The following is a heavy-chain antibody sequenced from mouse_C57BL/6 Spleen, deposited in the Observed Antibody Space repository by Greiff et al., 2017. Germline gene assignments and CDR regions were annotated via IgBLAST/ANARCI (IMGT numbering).Heavy chain of an antibody. Sequence: VQLQQSGAELVRPGASVKLSCKASGYTFTDYYINWVKQRPGQGLEWIARLYPGSGNTYYNEKFKGKATLTAEKSSSTAYMQLSSLTSEDSAVYFCAREDYLYAMDYWGQGTAVTVSS. CDR1: GYTFTDYY. CDR2: LYPGSGNT. CDR3: AREDYLYAMDY. V-gene: IGHV1-76*01. D-gene: IGHD2-4*01. J-gene: IGHJ4*01.